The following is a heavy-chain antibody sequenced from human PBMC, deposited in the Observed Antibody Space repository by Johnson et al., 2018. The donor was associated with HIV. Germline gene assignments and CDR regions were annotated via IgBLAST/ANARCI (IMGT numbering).Heavy chain of an antibody. CDR2: IYSGGST. D-gene: IGHD3-16*01. CDR1: GFSVSNTY. Sequence: VQLVESGGGLVQSGGSLRLSCGASGFSVSNTYMNWVRQATGKGLEWVSVIYSGGSTYYADSVRGSFTISRDNSKNTLYLQMNSLRAEDTAVYYCASLGLDLLVKAPLSVVFDAFDIWGQGTMVTVSS. J-gene: IGHJ3*02. V-gene: IGHV3-66*01. CDR3: ASLGLDLLVKAPLSVVFDAFDI.